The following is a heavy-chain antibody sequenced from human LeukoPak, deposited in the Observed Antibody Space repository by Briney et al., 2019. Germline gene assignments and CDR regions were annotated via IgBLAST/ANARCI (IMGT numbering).Heavy chain of an antibody. Sequence: ASVKVSCRTSGYTFTGYYMHWVRQAPGQGLEWMGWINPNSGGTNYAQKFQGRVTMTRDTSISTAYMELSRLRSDDTAVYYCARGLDDSSGYYYVMGFGYWGQGTLVTVSS. J-gene: IGHJ4*02. CDR1: GYTFTGYY. CDR3: ARGLDDSSGYYYVMGFGY. V-gene: IGHV1-2*02. CDR2: INPNSGGT. D-gene: IGHD3-22*01.